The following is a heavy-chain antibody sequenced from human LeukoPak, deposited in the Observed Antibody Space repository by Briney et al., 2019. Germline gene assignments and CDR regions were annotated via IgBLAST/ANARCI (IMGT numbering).Heavy chain of an antibody. CDR2: IRYDGSNK. Sequence: GGSLRLSCAGSGFTFSSYGMHWVHQAPGKGLEWVAFIRYDGSNKYYADSVKGRFTISRDNSKNTLYLQMNSLRAEDTAVYYCAKGGMERYFELFDPWGQGTLVTVSS. CDR3: AKGGMERYFELFDP. V-gene: IGHV3-30*02. J-gene: IGHJ5*02. D-gene: IGHD3-9*01. CDR1: GFTFSSYG.